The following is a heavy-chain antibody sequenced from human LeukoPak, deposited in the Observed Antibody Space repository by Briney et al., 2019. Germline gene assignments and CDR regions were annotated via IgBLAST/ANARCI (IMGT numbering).Heavy chain of an antibody. CDR3: ARDPLRLFFWSGYYTGFWFDP. CDR1: GYTFSGYY. V-gene: IGHV1-2*02. J-gene: IGHJ5*02. CDR2: INPNSGGT. D-gene: IGHD3-3*01. Sequence: ASVKVSCKASGYTFSGYYLHWVRQAPGQGLEWMGWINPNSGGTNSAQKFQGRVTMTRDTSIITAYMELSRLRSDDTAVYFCARDPLRLFFWSGYYTGFWFDPWGQGTLVTVSS.